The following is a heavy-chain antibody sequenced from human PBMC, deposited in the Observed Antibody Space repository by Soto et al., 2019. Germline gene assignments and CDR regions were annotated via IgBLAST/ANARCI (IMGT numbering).Heavy chain of an antibody. J-gene: IGHJ4*02. Sequence: SETLSLTCAVYGGSFSGYYWSWIRQPPGKGLEWIGEINHSGSTNYNPSLKSRVTISVDTSKNQFSLKLSSVTAADTAVYYCARGGINIVARLSPIDYWGQGTLVTVSS. CDR2: INHSGST. D-gene: IGHD5-12*01. V-gene: IGHV4-34*01. CDR1: GGSFSGYY. CDR3: ARGGINIVARLSPIDY.